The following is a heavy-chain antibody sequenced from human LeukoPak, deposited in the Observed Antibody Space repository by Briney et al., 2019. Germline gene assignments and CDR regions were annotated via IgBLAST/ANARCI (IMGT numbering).Heavy chain of an antibody. CDR1: GGSISSSRYY. D-gene: IGHD5-18*01. CDR3: ARSPTKRVTEDY. V-gene: IGHV4-39*07. Sequence: SETLSLTCTVSGGSISSSRYYWGWIRQPPGRGLEWIGSIYYSGSTYYNPSLKSRVTISLDTSKNQFSLNLRSVTAADTAVYYRARSPTKRVTEDYWGQGTLVTVSS. CDR2: IYYSGST. J-gene: IGHJ4*02.